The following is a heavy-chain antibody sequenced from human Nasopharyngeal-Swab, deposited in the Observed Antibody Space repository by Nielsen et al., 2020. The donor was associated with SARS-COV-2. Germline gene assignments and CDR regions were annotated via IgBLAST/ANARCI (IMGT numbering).Heavy chain of an antibody. CDR1: GGTFRNNV. Sequence: SVKVSCKASGGTFRNNVISWVRQAPGQGLDWVGRAIPIINTSNYALKFQGRVPVTAEKSTNKAYMELSSLESEDTAVYCCATINYFRHRSFSFEYWGQGSLVTVSS. J-gene: IGHJ4*02. CDR3: ATINYFRHRSFSFEY. CDR2: AIPIINTS. D-gene: IGHD3-10*01. V-gene: IGHV1-69*04.